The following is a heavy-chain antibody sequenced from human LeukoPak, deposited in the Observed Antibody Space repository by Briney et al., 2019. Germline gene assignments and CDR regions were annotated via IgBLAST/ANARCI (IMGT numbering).Heavy chain of an antibody. CDR1: GDSVSRSRIA. V-gene: IGHV6-1*01. CDR3: ARGWEPYSSSLDY. J-gene: IGHJ4*02. D-gene: IGHD6-13*01. Sequence: SQTLSLTCDISGDSVSRSRIAWNWIRQSPSRGLEWLGRTYFRSKWYNDYAVSVKSRITINPDTSKNQFSLQLNSVTPEDTAVYYCARGWEPYSSSLDYWGQGTLVTVSS. CDR2: TYFRSKWYN.